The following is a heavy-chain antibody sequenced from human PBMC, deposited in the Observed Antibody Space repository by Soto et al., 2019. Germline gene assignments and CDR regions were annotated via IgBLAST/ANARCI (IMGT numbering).Heavy chain of an antibody. CDR3: ARALLLRSHHGFDI. CDR1: GFTFITYS. CDR2: ISSSSSYI. Sequence: GGSLRLSCAASGFTFITYSINWVRQAPWKGLEWVSSISSSSSYIYYADSVKGRFTISRDNAENSLFLQMNSLRAEDTAVYYCARALLLRSHHGFDIWGEGKMITVSS. V-gene: IGHV3-21*01. J-gene: IGHJ3*02. D-gene: IGHD3-22*01.